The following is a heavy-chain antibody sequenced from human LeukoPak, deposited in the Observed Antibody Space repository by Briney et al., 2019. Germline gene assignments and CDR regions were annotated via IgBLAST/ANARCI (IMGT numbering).Heavy chain of an antibody. Sequence: GGSLRLSCAASGFTFSSYSMNWVRQAPGKGLEWISSISSSSSYIYYADSVKGRFTISRDNAKNSLYLQMNSLRAEDTAVYYCARDRSRIGGIDYWGQGTLVTVSS. D-gene: IGHD3-16*01. CDR3: ARDRSRIGGIDY. CDR1: GFTFSSYS. V-gene: IGHV3-21*01. CDR2: ISSSSSYI. J-gene: IGHJ4*02.